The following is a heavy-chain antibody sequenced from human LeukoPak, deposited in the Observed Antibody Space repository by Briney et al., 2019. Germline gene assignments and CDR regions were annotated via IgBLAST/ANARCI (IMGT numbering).Heavy chain of an antibody. CDR3: ASTPTKWELLLANY. CDR2: INWNGGST. CDR1: GFTFDDYG. V-gene: IGHV3-20*04. J-gene: IGHJ4*02. D-gene: IGHD1-26*01. Sequence: SVGSLRLSCAASGFTFDDYGMSWVRQAPGKGLEWVSGINWNGGSTGYADSVKGRFTISRDNAKNSLYLQMNSLRAEDTALYYCASTPTKWELLLANYWGQGTLVTVSS.